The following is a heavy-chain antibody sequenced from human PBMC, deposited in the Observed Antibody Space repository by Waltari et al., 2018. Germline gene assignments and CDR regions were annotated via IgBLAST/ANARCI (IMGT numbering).Heavy chain of an antibody. J-gene: IGHJ6*03. CDR2: IKATESKA. Sequence: QVQVVQSGAAVKKPGASVKDSCTVSGYTLTRLSVHRVRQLPGNGLEWRGAIKATESKAVSAQVFLCGVTKTEDASTDTAYMELGSLISVDTAVYYCHLLARSIVVVAAATPTYLSYMDVWGTGTTVPVSS. CDR1: GYTLTRLS. D-gene: IGHD2-15*01. V-gene: IGHV1-24*01. CDR3: HLLARSIVVVAAATPTYLSYMDV.